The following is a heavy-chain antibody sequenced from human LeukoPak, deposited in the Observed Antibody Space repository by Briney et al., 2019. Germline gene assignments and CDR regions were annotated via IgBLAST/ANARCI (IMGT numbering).Heavy chain of an antibody. J-gene: IGHJ6*04. Sequence: GGSLRLSCAVSGFTYSNAWMSWVRQAPGKGLEWVGRIKSKTDGGTTDYAAPVKGRFTISRDDSKNTLYLQMNSLKTEDTAVYYCTPDIVVVPAADRYYYGMDVWGKGTTVTVSS. CDR2: IKSKTDGGTT. CDR3: TPDIVVVPAADRYYYGMDV. CDR1: GFTYSNAW. D-gene: IGHD2-2*01. V-gene: IGHV3-15*01.